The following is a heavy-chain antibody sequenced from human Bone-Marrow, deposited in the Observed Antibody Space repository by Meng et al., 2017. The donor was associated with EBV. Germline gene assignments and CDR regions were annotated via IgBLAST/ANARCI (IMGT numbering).Heavy chain of an antibody. CDR2: VHYTGST. D-gene: IGHD6-19*01. Sequence: QLHLRESGPGQVKPSETLSLTCTVSGDSISSFYYWGWIRQPPGRGLEWIVSVHYTGSTYYSPSLKSRVTVSVDTSKNQFSLRLTSVTAADTAVYYCARPFPSWQSPRLDPFGAWGQGTLVTVSS. CDR3: ARPFPSWQSPRLDPFGA. V-gene: IGHV4-39*01. J-gene: IGHJ5*02. CDR1: GDSISSFYY.